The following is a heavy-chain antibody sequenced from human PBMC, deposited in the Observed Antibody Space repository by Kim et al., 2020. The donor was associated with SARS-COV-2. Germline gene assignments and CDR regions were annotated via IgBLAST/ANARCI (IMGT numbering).Heavy chain of an antibody. V-gene: IGHV6-1*01. CDR2: TYYRSKWYN. CDR3: ARDRAGIIVATRPYNWFDP. J-gene: IGHJ5*02. Sequence: SQTLSLTCAISGDSVSSNSAAWNWIRQSPSRGLEWLGRTYYRSKWYNDYAVSVKSRITINPDTSKNQFSLQLNSVTPEDTAVYYCARDRAGIIVATRPYNWFDPWGQGTLVTVSS. D-gene: IGHD5-12*01. CDR1: GDSVSSNSAA.